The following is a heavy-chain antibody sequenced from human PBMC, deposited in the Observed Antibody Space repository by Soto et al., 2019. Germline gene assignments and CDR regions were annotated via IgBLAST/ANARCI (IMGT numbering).Heavy chain of an antibody. V-gene: IGHV3-53*01. Sequence: GGSLRLSCAASGFTVSSNYMSWVRQAPGKGLEWVSVIYSGGSTYYADSVKGRFTISRDNSKNTLYLQMNSLRAEDTAVYYCAASPTLPVGRSSWYGCWFDPWGQGTLVTVSS. CDR2: IYSGGST. CDR3: AASPTLPVGRSSWYGCWFDP. D-gene: IGHD6-13*01. J-gene: IGHJ5*02. CDR1: GFTVSSNY.